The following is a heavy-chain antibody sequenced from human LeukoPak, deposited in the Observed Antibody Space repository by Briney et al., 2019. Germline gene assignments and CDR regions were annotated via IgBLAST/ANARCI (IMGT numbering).Heavy chain of an antibody. J-gene: IGHJ4*02. D-gene: IGHD5-12*01. CDR2: ISSSSSYI. V-gene: IGHV3-21*01. Sequence: GGSLRLSCAASGFTFSSFVMNWVRQAPGKGLEWVSSISSSSSYIYYADSMKGRFTISRDNAKNSLYLQMNSLRAEDTAVYYCARDPNGNSGYDFSTFDYWGQGTLVTVSS. CDR3: ARDPNGNSGYDFSTFDY. CDR1: GFTFSSFV.